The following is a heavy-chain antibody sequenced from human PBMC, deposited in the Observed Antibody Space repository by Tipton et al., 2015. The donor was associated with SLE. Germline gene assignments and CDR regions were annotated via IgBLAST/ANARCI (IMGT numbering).Heavy chain of an antibody. J-gene: IGHJ4*02. CDR2: ISLDGSNK. V-gene: IGHV3-30*04. CDR1: GFSFSGYA. CDR3: ASLSAPSDY. Sequence: SLRLSCAASGFSFSGYAMHWVRQAPGKGLEWVAVISLDGSNKYYADSVKGRFTISKDNSRNTLSLQMNSLRVDDTGVYYCASLSAPSDYWGQGTLVTVSS.